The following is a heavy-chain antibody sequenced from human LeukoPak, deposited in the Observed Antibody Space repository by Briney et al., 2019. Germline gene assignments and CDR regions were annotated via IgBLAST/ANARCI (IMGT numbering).Heavy chain of an antibody. CDR1: GFIFSNYA. D-gene: IGHD6-19*01. CDR3: ALNRGSGWYFHY. J-gene: IGHJ4*02. Sequence: PGKSLRLSCAASGFIFSNYALHWVRQAPGKGLEWVAVISYDGSHKYADSVKGRFTISRDNSKNTLYLQMNSLRAEDTAVYYCALNRGSGWYFHYWGQGTLVTVSS. V-gene: IGHV3-30*04. CDR2: ISYDGSHK.